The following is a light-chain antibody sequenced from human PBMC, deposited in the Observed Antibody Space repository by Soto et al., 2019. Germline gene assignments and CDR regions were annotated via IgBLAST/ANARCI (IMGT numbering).Light chain of an antibody. CDR3: QHSYSPPLT. Sequence: DIVMTQSPDSLAVSLGERATMHCKSSQTVFYGINKKNYLAWYQHKPGQPPKLLIYWASTRESGVPDRFSGSGSGTDVTLAINSLQAEDVAVYYCQHSYSPPLTFGGGTKVEIK. J-gene: IGKJ4*01. CDR2: WAS. V-gene: IGKV4-1*01. CDR1: QTVFYGINKKNY.